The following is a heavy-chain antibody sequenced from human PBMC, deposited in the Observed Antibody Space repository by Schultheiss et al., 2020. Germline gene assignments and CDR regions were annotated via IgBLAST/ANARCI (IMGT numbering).Heavy chain of an antibody. CDR1: GFTFSNAW. CDR3: ASRYGDRLFGMAV. V-gene: IGHV4-4*02. CDR2: IHHSGST. D-gene: IGHD3-9*01. J-gene: IGHJ6*02. Sequence: GSLRLSCAGSGFTFSNAWMNWVRQAPGKGLEWIGFIHHSGSTNYNPSLRSRATISVDTSKNQFSLELTSVTAADTAVYYCASRYGDRLFGMAVWGHGTTVTVSS.